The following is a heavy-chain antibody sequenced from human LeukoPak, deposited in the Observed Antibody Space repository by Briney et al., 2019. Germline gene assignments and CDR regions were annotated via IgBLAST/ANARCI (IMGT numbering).Heavy chain of an antibody. CDR1: GYTFTGYY. D-gene: IGHD6-19*01. V-gene: IGHV1-2*02. CDR2: INPNSGGT. Sequence: GASVKVSCKVSGYTFTGYYMHWVRQAPGQGLEWMGWINPNSGGTNYAQKFQGRVTMTRDTSISTAYMELSRLRSDDTAVYYCASSIAVAGNDAFDIWGQGTMVTVSS. CDR3: ASSIAVAGNDAFDI. J-gene: IGHJ3*02.